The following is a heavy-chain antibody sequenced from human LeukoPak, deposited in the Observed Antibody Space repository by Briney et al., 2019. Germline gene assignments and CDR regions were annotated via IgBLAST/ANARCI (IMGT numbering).Heavy chain of an antibody. CDR2: INPNSGGT. CDR1: GYTFTGYY. CDR3: ARAPSSWNYEVRSHNWFDP. D-gene: IGHD1-7*01. J-gene: IGHJ5*02. V-gene: IGHV1-2*06. Sequence: ASVKVSCKASGYTFTGYYMHWVRQAPGQGLEWMGRINPNSGGTNYAQKFQGRVTMTRDTSISTAYKELSRLRSDDTAVYYCARAPSSWNYEVRSHNWFDPWGQGTLVTVSS.